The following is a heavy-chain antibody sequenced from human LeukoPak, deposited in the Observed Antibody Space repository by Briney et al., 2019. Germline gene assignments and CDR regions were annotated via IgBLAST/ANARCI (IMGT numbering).Heavy chain of an antibody. CDR3: ARAWGSGYDLNY. CDR2: ISSSSSYI. CDR1: GFTFSSYS. J-gene: IGHJ4*02. D-gene: IGHD5-12*01. Sequence: GGSLRLSCAASGFTFSSYSMSWVSQAPGKGLEWVSSISSSSSYIYYADSVKGRFTISRDNAKNSLYLQMNSLRAEDTAVYYCARAWGSGYDLNYWGQGTLVTVSS. V-gene: IGHV3-21*01.